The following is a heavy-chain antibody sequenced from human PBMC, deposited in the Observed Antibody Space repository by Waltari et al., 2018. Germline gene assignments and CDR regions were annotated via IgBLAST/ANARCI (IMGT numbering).Heavy chain of an antibody. CDR3: ARSYDSGCHAGAY. CDR1: GYTFTSHD. CDR2: MNPNSGNT. V-gene: IGHV1-8*01. D-gene: IGHD6-19*01. Sequence: QVQLEQSGAEVKKPGASVKVSCKASGYTFTSHDINWVRQATGQGLEWMGWMNPNSGNTASAQKFQGRVTMTRNTSISTAYMELSSLRSEDTAVYYCARSYDSGCHAGAYWGQGTRVTVSS. J-gene: IGHJ4*02.